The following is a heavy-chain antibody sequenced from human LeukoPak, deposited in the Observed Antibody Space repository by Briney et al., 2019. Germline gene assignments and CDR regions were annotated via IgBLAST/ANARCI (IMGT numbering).Heavy chain of an antibody. J-gene: IGHJ5*02. Sequence: GGSLRLSCAASGFTFSGSAMHWVRQASGKGLEWVGRIRSKANSYATAYAASVKGRFTISRDDSKNTAYLQMNSLRAEDTAVYYCARPNTRGYENWFDPWGQGTLVTVSS. CDR3: ARPNTRGYENWFDP. CDR2: IRSKANSYAT. D-gene: IGHD3-3*01. CDR1: GFTFSGSA. V-gene: IGHV3-73*01.